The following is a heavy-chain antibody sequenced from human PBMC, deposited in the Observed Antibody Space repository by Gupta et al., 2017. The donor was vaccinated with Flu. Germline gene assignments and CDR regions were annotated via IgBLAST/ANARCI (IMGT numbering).Heavy chain of an antibody. D-gene: IGHD2-21*01. V-gene: IGHV1-18*01. CDR3: ARDSDHIVDY. CDR1: GYTFTTYG. J-gene: IGHJ4*02. CDR2: ISVYNGNA. Sequence: QVQLVQSGAEVKKPGASVTVSCKASGYTFTTYGISWVRQAPGQGLEWMGWISVYNGNAHYAQKFQGRLTMTTDTSTSTAYMELRSLRSDDTAVYYCARDSDHIVDYWAQGTLVTVSS.